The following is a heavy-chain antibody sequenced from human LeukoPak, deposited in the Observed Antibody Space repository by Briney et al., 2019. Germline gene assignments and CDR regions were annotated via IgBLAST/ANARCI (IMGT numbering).Heavy chain of an antibody. CDR2: INSDGSST. V-gene: IGHV3-74*01. J-gene: IGHJ5*02. D-gene: IGHD6-19*01. Sequence: GGSLRLSCAASGFTFSSYWMHWVRHAQGKGLVWVSRINSDGSSTSYADSVKGRFTISRDNAKNTLYLQMNSLRAEDTAVYYCARVAVAGTDDNWFDPWGQGTLVTVSS. CDR3: ARVAVAGTDDNWFDP. CDR1: GFTFSSYW.